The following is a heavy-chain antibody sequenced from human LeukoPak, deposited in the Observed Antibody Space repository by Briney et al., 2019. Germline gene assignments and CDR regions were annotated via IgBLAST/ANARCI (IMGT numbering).Heavy chain of an antibody. J-gene: IGHJ6*03. V-gene: IGHV3-30*02. CDR1: GFTFSSYG. Sequence: SGGSLRLSFAVSGFTFSSYGMHWVRQAPGKGLEWVSFIRYDGSNKYYADSVKGRFTISRDNSKNMLYLQMNSLRAEDTAVYYCAKDSAILYLNYMDVWGKGTTVTISS. CDR3: AKDSAILYLNYMDV. D-gene: IGHD2-8*01. CDR2: IRYDGSNK.